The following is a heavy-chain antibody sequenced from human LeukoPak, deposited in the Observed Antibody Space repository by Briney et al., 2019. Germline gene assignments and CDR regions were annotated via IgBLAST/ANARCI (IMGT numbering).Heavy chain of an antibody. CDR3: AKGQLWGSGH. J-gene: IGHJ4*02. CDR1: RFTFSSYA. Sequence: GGSLRLSCAASRFTFSSYAMSWVRQAPGKGLEWVSAIRGSGGSTYYADSVKGRFTISRDNSKNTLYLQMNSLRAEDTAVYYCAKGQLWGSGHWGQGTLVTVSS. V-gene: IGHV3-23*01. CDR2: IRGSGGST. D-gene: IGHD3-16*01.